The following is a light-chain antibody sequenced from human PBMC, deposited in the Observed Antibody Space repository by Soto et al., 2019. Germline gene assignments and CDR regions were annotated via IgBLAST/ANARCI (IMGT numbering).Light chain of an antibody. CDR1: QSVSSN. CDR3: QQYNNWPYT. J-gene: IGKJ2*01. Sequence: EIVMTQSPATLSVSPGERATLSCRASQSVSSNLAWYQQKPGQAPRHLIYGASTRATGIPARFSGSGSGTKFTLPISRLQSEDFAVYYCQQYNNWPYTFGQGTKLEIK. CDR2: GAS. V-gene: IGKV3-15*01.